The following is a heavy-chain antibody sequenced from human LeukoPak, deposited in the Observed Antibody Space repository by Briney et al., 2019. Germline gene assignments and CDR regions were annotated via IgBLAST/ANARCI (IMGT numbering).Heavy chain of an antibody. CDR3: ARRLDASMETAYDY. CDR2: IIPIFGTS. CDR1: GGSFNAYA. V-gene: IGHV1-69*05. J-gene: IGHJ4*02. Sequence: SVKVSCKASGGSFNAYAISWVRQAPGQGLEWMGGIIPIFGTSNYAQKLQGRVTISTDESTSTAYMEVSSLRSEDTAIYYCARRLDASMETAYDYWGQGTLVTVSS. D-gene: IGHD5-18*01.